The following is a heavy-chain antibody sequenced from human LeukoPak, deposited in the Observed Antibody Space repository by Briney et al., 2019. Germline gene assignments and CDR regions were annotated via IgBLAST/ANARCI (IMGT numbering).Heavy chain of an antibody. V-gene: IGHV3-21*01. J-gene: IGHJ4*02. CDR2: ISSSSSYI. Sequence: NAGGSLRLSCAASGFTFSSYSMNWVRQAPGKGLEWVSSISSSSSYIYYADSVKGRFTISRDNAKNSLYLQMNSLRAEDTAVYYCARAGRDSSSWYYFVYWGQGTLVTVSS. D-gene: IGHD6-13*01. CDR3: ARAGRDSSSWYYFVY. CDR1: GFTFSSYS.